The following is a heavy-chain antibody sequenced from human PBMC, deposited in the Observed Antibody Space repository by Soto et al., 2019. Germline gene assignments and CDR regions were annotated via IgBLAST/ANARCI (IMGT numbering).Heavy chain of an antibody. CDR2: ISAYNGNT. CDR3: ARAQRGSGWYFYFPPFAS. CDR1: GYTFTSYG. Sequence: QVQLVQSGAEVKKPGASVKVSCKASGYTFTSYGISWVRQAPGQGLEWMGWISAYNGNTNYAQKPQGRVTMTTDTPTSTAYMELRSLRSADTAVYYSARAQRGSGWYFYFPPFASWGQGTLVTVSS. D-gene: IGHD6-19*01. J-gene: IGHJ4*02. V-gene: IGHV1-18*01.